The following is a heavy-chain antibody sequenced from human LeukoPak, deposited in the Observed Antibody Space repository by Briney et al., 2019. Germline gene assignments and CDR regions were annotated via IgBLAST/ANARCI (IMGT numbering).Heavy chain of an antibody. CDR1: GCSISCGSYY. J-gene: IGHJ5*02. CDR2: IYTSGST. Sequence: SETLSLTCTVSGCSISCGSYYWSWIRQPAGKGLEWIGRIYTSGSTNYNPSLKSRVTMSVDTSKNQFSLKLSSVAAADTAVYYCARDLVAAAGTIDRFDPWGQGTLVTVSS. CDR3: ARDLVAAAGTIDRFDP. D-gene: IGHD6-13*01. V-gene: IGHV4-61*02.